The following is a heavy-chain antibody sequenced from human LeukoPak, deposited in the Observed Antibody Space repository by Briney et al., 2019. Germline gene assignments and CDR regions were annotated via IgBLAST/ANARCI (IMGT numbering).Heavy chain of an antibody. D-gene: IGHD4-17*01. CDR1: GGSISSYY. J-gene: IGHJ4*02. CDR3: ASPGAYGEGQGIFDY. Sequence: SETLSLTCTVSGGSISSYYWSWIRQPPGKGLEWIGYIYTSGSTNYNPSLKSRVTISVDTSKNQFSLKLSSVTAADTAVYYCASPGAYGEGQGIFDYWGQGTLVTVSS. CDR2: IYTSGST. V-gene: IGHV4-4*09.